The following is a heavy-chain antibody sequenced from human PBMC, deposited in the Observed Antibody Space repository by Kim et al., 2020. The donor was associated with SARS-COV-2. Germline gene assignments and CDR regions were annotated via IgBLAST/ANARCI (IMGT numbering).Heavy chain of an antibody. J-gene: IGHJ6*02. Sequence: GGSLRLSCAASGFTFSSYWMHWVRQAPGKGLVWVSRINSDGSSTSYADSVKGRFTISRDNAKNTLYLQMNSLRAEDTAVYYCAREEVVGATGLLYYYYGMDVWGQGTTVTVSS. V-gene: IGHV3-74*01. CDR2: INSDGSST. D-gene: IGHD1-26*01. CDR3: AREEVVGATGLLYYYYGMDV. CDR1: GFTFSSYW.